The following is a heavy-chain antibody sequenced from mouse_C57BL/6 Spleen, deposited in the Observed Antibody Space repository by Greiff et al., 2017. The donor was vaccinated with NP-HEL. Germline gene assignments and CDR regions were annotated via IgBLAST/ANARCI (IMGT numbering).Heavy chain of an antibody. V-gene: IGHV1-82*01. D-gene: IGHD1-1*01. CDR1: GYAFSSSW. CDR2: IYPGDGDT. CDR3: ERDTTVLDD. J-gene: IGHJ2*01. Sequence: QVQLQQSGPELVKPGASVKISCKASGYAFSSSWMNWVKQRPGKGLEWIGRIYPGDGDTNYNGKFKGKATLTADTSSSTAYMQLSSLTSEDSAVYCCERDTTVLDDWGQGTTLTVSS.